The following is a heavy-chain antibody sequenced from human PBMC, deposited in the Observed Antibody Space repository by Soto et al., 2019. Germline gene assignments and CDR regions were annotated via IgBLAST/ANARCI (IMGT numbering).Heavy chain of an antibody. Sequence: GGSLRLSCAASGFTFSSYAMSWVRQAPEKGLEWVSAISGSGGSTYYADSVKGRFTISRDNSKNTLYLQMNSLRAEDTAVYYCAKDDCSSTSCAPYYYYGMGVWGQGTTVTVSS. V-gene: IGHV3-23*01. CDR1: GFTFSSYA. CDR2: ISGSGGST. CDR3: AKDDCSSTSCAPYYYYGMGV. D-gene: IGHD2-2*01. J-gene: IGHJ6*02.